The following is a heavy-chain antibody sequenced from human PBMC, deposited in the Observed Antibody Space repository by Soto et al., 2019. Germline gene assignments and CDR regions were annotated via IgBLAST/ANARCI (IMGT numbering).Heavy chain of an antibody. CDR3: ARDSFNNGLYFDY. V-gene: IGHV4-59*01. D-gene: IGHD2-8*01. Sequence: SETLSLTCTVSGDSISSFYWNWIRQPPGKGLEWIGYIYSSGHTHYNPSLKSRVTMSVDTSKNQFSLILNSVTVADTAVYYCARDSFNNGLYFDYWGQGTLVTVSP. CDR2: IYSSGHT. J-gene: IGHJ4*02. CDR1: GDSISSFY.